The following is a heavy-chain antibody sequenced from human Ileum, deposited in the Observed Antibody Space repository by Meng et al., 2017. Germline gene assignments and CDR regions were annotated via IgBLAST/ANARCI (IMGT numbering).Heavy chain of an antibody. D-gene: IGHD3-10*01. CDR3: ARHGSGSYPYLEY. CDR1: GGLINTGNR. CDR2: IYHSGST. J-gene: IGHJ4*02. V-gene: IGHV4-4*02. Sequence: VPLADAGPRLCELSGTLSPPSVVAGGLINTGNRWSWIRQPPGMGLEWIGQIYHSGSTNYNPSLTSRVTISVDKSRNQFSLKLSSVTAADTAVYYCARHGSGSYPYLEYWGQGTLVTVSS.